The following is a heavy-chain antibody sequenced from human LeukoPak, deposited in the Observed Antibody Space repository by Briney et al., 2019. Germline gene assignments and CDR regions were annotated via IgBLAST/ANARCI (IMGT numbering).Heavy chain of an antibody. Sequence: SETLSLTCAGSGGSLSSSHWRSWVRQPPGKGLEWIGQIYPSGSTNYNPSLKSRVTISVDKSKQQFALKLSYVSAADTAGYYCASAEAAALWGRGTLVTVSS. D-gene: IGHD6-13*01. CDR1: GGSLSSSHW. CDR2: IYPSGST. CDR3: ASAEAAAL. J-gene: IGHJ4*02. V-gene: IGHV4-4*02.